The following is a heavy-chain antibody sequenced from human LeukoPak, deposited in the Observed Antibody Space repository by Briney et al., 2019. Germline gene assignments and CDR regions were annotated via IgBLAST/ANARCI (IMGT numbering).Heavy chain of an antibody. CDR3: ATKYIVGTGVGYYFDY. CDR1: GYTLTELS. Sequence: GASVKVSCKVSGYTLTELSMHWVRQAPGKGLEWMGGFDPEDGETIYAQKFQGRVTMTEDTSTDTAYMELSSLRSEDTAVYYCATKYIVGTGVGYYFDYWGQGTLVTVSS. J-gene: IGHJ4*02. V-gene: IGHV1-24*01. CDR2: FDPEDGET. D-gene: IGHD1-26*01.